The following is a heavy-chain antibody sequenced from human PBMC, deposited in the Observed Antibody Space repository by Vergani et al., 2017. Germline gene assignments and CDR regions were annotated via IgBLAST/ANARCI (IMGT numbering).Heavy chain of an antibody. J-gene: IGHJ4*02. Sequence: QVQLQQWGAGLLKPSETLSLTCAVYGGSFSGYYWSWIRQPPGKGLEWIGSIYYSGSTYYNPSLKSRVTISVDTSKNEFSLKLSSVTPEDTSVYYCARSIRGPLANWGQGTLVTVSS. CDR3: ARSIRGPLAN. V-gene: IGHV4-34*01. CDR2: IYYSGST. D-gene: IGHD3-3*02. CDR1: GGSFSGYY.